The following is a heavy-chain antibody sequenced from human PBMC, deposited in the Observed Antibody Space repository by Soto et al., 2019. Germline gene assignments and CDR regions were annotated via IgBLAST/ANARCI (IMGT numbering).Heavy chain of an antibody. Sequence: PGGSLRRSCAASGFTFSTYTLHWVRQAPGKGLEWVAVVSFNRSNKYYADSLKGRFTISRDNCKNTLYLEMNSLRAEDTAVYYCARDYSPTAPFDYWGQGTLVTVSS. CDR3: ARDYSPTAPFDY. CDR2: VSFNRSNK. CDR1: GFTFSTYT. J-gene: IGHJ4*02. V-gene: IGHV3-30-3*01. D-gene: IGHD2-21*01.